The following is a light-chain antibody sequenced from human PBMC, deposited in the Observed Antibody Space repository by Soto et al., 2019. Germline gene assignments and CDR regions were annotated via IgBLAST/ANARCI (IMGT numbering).Light chain of an antibody. CDR3: QQYGSSPST. Sequence: EIVLTQSPGTLPLSPGERATPSCRASQSVRSSNLAWYQQKPGQAPRLLIYGASSRATGIPDRFSGSGSGTDFTLTISRLEPEDFAVYYCQQYGSSPSTFGQGTKV. CDR1: QSVRSSN. J-gene: IGKJ1*01. CDR2: GAS. V-gene: IGKV3-20*01.